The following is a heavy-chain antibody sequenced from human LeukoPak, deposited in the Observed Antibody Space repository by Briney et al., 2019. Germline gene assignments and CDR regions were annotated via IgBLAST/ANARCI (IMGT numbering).Heavy chain of an antibody. CDR1: GYSFTSYW. J-gene: IGHJ4*02. CDR2: IDPSDSYT. V-gene: IGHV5-10-1*01. Sequence: GESLKISCKGSGYSFTSYWISWVRQMPGKGLEWMGRIDPSDSYTNYSPSFQGHVTISADKSISTAYLQWSSLKASDTAMYYCARHVDCSGGSCYPYYFVYWGQGTLVTVSS. D-gene: IGHD2-15*01. CDR3: ARHVDCSGGSCYPYYFVY.